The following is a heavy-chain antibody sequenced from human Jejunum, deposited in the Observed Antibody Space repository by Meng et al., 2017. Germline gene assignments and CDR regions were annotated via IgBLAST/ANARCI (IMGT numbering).Heavy chain of an antibody. J-gene: IGHJ5*02. CDR1: GGSISGRNYY. D-gene: IGHD3-10*01. V-gene: IGHV4-39*07. Sequence: PQLQGSGPGLGKASETLSRTCTVSGGSISGRNYYWGWIRQPPGKGLEWIGTIYYSGSTYYNPSLKSRVTISVDTSKNQFSLNLSSVTAADTAIYYCARVSKPYGSGLDPWGQGTLVTVSS. CDR2: IYYSGST. CDR3: ARVSKPYGSGLDP.